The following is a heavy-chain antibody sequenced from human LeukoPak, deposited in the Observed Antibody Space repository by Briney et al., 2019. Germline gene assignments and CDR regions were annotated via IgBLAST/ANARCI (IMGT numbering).Heavy chain of an antibody. CDR2: ISDIGST. J-gene: IGHJ4*02. Sequence: PSETLSLTCTVSGGSISSYYWSWIRQPPGKGLEWIAYISDIGSTNYNPSLESRVTISLDTSKNQFSLKLSSVTAADTAVYYCAGHHPRNTVDFWGQGTLVTVSS. V-gene: IGHV4-59*08. CDR1: GGSISSYY. CDR3: AGHHPRNTVDF. D-gene: IGHD2/OR15-2a*01.